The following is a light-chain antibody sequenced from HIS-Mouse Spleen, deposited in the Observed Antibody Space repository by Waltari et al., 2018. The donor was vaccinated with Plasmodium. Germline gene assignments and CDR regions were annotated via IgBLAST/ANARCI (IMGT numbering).Light chain of an antibody. J-gene: IGKJ3*01. V-gene: IGKV3-15*01. CDR2: GAS. CDR1: QSVSSN. CDR3: QQYNNWSFT. Sequence: EIVMTQSPATLSVSPRERATLSFRASQSVSSNLAWYQQKPGQAPRLLIYGASTRATGIPARFSGSGSGTEFTLTISSLQSEDFAVYYCQQYNNWSFTFGPGTKVDIK.